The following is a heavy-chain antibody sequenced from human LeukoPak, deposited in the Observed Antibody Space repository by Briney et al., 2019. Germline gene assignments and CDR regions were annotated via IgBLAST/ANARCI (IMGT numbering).Heavy chain of an antibody. CDR1: GGSFSGYY. CDR3: ARKVLTGYYAY. D-gene: IGHD3-9*01. Sequence: SESLSLTWAVDGGSFSGYYWSWVRQPPGKGLEWLGEIKHSGGTNYNPSLKTRVTISADTRKNHISLKLSSVTAADTAVQYCARKVLTGYYAYWGQGTLVTASS. V-gene: IGHV4-34*01. CDR2: IKHSGGT. J-gene: IGHJ1*01.